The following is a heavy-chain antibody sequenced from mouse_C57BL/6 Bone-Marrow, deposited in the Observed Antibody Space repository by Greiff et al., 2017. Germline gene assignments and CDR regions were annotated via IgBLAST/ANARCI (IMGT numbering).Heavy chain of an antibody. CDR3: ARELGRWYFDV. V-gene: IGHV5-4*01. CDR1: GFTFSSYA. J-gene: IGHJ1*03. D-gene: IGHD4-1*01. Sequence: EVQLVESGGGLVKPGGSLKLSCAASGFTFSSYAMSWVRQTPEKRLEWVATISDGGSYTYYPDNVKGRFTISRDNAKNNLYLQMSHLKSEDTAMYDCARELGRWYFDVWGTGTTVTVSS. CDR2: ISDGGSYT.